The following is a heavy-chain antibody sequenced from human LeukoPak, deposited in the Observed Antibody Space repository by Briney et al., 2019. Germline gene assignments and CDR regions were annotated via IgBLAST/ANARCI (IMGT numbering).Heavy chain of an antibody. CDR2: IHNSGTS. CDR3: TRGAGWLIDY. D-gene: IGHD3-16*01. Sequence: SETLSLTCTVSDDSISDYYRGWIRQPPGKGLEWIGYIHNSGTSTYNLSLKSRVTISADASKNQFSLKLNSMTTADTAVYYCTRGAGWLIDYWGQGILVTVSS. CDR1: DDSISDYY. J-gene: IGHJ4*02. V-gene: IGHV4-59*01.